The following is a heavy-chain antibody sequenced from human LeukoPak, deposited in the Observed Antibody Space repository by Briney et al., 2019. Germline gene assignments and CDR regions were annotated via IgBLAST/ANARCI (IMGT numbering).Heavy chain of an antibody. D-gene: IGHD6-6*01. CDR2: IRYDGINK. J-gene: IGHJ4*02. Sequence: PGGSLRLSCEASGFHFNSYGIHWVRQAPGKGLEWVAFIRYDGINKYYGDSVKGRFTISRDSSKNTLYLDMNSLRPEDTAVYYCAKDYIVSSSPIYYFDYWGQGTLVTVSS. V-gene: IGHV3-30*02. CDR3: AKDYIVSSSPIYYFDY. CDR1: GFHFNSYG.